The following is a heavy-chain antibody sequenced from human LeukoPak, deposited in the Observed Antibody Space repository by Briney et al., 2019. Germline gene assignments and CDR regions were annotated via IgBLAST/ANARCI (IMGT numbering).Heavy chain of an antibody. Sequence: ASVKVSCKASGYTFTSYGISWVRRAPGQGLEWMGWISACNGNTNYAQKLQGRVTMTTDTSTSTAYMELRSLRSDDTAVYYCARDRGYYYDSSGLEPFDYWGQGTLVTVSS. CDR3: ARDRGYYYDSSGLEPFDY. D-gene: IGHD3-22*01. CDR2: ISACNGNT. V-gene: IGHV1-18*01. J-gene: IGHJ4*02. CDR1: GYTFTSYG.